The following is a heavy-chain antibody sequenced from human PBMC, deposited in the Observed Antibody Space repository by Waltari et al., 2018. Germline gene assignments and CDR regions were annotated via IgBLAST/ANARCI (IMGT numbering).Heavy chain of an antibody. CDR2: INPNSGVT. CDR1: GYSFIDFY. V-gene: IGHV1-2*02. Sequence: QVQLVQSGAEVKKPGASVKVSCKASGYSFIDFYIHWLRQTPGQGLEWMVWINPNSGVTKYAQKVQGRVTMAWETSISAAYMELSRLTSDDAAVYYCARDEYGTEADFDYWAQGTLVTVSS. CDR3: ARDEYGTEADFDY. D-gene: IGHD1-1*01. J-gene: IGHJ4*02.